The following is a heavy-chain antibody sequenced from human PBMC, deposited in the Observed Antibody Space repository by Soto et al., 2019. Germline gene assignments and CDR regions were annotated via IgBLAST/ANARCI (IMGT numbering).Heavy chain of an antibody. J-gene: IGHJ5*02. D-gene: IGHD3-22*01. V-gene: IGHV4-59*02. CDR1: GASVSNGY. CDR3: ARSYYDSTGFAVDP. Sequence: QMQLQASGPGLVTPSETLSLTCNVSGASVSNGYWSWIRQPPGQGLEWIGFMYFGGSFNYNPSLTSRATLSVETAKHQFSMKLTSVTASDTAVYYCARSYYDSTGFAVDPWGQGTLVTVSS. CDR2: MYFGGSF.